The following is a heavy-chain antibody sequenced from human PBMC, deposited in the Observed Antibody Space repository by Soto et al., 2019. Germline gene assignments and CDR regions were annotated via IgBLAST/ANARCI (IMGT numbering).Heavy chain of an antibody. CDR3: ASRDIVGYCSGGSCYWFDP. V-gene: IGHV4-34*01. Sequence: QVQLQQWGAGLLKPSETLPLTCAVYGGAFSGYYWSWIRQPPGKGLEWVGEINRSGSTNYNPSLYSGAPISVDTSKNQPSPELTYVSAGDTSVYYCASRDIVGYCSGGSCYWFDPWGQSTLVTVSA. CDR1: GGAFSGYY. D-gene: IGHD2-15*01. CDR2: INRSGST. J-gene: IGHJ5*02.